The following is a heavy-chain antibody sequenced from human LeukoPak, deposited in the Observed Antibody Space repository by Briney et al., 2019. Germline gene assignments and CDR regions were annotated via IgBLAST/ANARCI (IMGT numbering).Heavy chain of an antibody. V-gene: IGHV3-30*03. CDR1: GFTFSSYG. D-gene: IGHD4-23*01. CDR3: GRGEEYGGFDC. J-gene: IGHJ4*02. Sequence: GGSLRPSCAASGFTFSSYGMHWVRQAPGKGLEWVAVISYDGSNKYYADSVKGRFTISRDNSKNTLYLQMNSLRAEDTAVYYWGRGEEYGGFDCWGQGTLVSVSS. CDR2: ISYDGSNK.